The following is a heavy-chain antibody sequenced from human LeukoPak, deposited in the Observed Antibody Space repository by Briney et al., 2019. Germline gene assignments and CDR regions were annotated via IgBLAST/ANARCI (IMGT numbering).Heavy chain of an antibody. CDR2: INHSGST. CDR1: GGSFSGYY. V-gene: IGHV4-34*01. D-gene: IGHD3-3*01. CDR3: ARGAIFGVANRFDP. J-gene: IGHJ5*02. Sequence: SETLSLTCAVYGGSFSGYYWSWIRQPPGKGLEWIGEINHSGSTNYNPSLKSRVTISVDTSKNQFSPKLSSVTAADTAVYYCARGAIFGVANRFDPWGQGTLVTVAS.